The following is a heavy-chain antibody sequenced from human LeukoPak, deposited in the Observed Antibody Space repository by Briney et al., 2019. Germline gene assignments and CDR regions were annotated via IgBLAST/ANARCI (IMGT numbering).Heavy chain of an antibody. CDR1: GFTFSSYW. D-gene: IGHD1-26*01. V-gene: IGHV3-7*01. Sequence: GGSLRLSCAASGFTFSSYWMSWVRQAPGKGLEWVANIKQDGSEKYYVDSVKGRFTISRDNAKNSLYLQMNSLRAEDTAVYYCARVFEGSSDAFDIWGQGTMVTVSS. CDR2: IKQDGSEK. CDR3: ARVFEGSSDAFDI. J-gene: IGHJ3*02.